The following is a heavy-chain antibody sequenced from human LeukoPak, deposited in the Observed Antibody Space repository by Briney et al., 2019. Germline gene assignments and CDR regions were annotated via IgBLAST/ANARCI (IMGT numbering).Heavy chain of an antibody. CDR3: AKDPTTMVRGVIITGTFDY. D-gene: IGHD3-10*01. J-gene: IGHJ4*02. Sequence: GGSLRLSCAASGFTFSSYAMSWVRQAPGKGLEWVSAISGSGGSTYYADSVKGRFTISRDNSKNTLYLQMNSLRAEDTAVYYCAKDPTTMVRGVIITGTFDYWGQGTLVTVSS. V-gene: IGHV3-23*01. CDR1: GFTFSSYA. CDR2: ISGSGGST.